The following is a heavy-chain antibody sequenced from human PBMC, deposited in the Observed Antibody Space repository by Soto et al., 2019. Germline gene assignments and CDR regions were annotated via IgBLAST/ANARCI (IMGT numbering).Heavy chain of an antibody. J-gene: IGHJ5*02. CDR1: GYTFTSYY. Sequence: ASVKVSCKASGYTFTSYYMHWVRQASGQGLEWMGIINPSGGSTSYAQKFQGRVTMTRDTSTSTVYMELSSLRSEDTAVYYCARAGARGWFDPWGQGTLVTVSS. V-gene: IGHV1-46*01. CDR3: ARAGARGWFDP. D-gene: IGHD3-10*01. CDR2: INPSGGST.